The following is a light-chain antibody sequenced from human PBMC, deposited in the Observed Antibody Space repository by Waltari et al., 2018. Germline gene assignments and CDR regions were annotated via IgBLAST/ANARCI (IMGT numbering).Light chain of an antibody. CDR2: KDI. Sequence: SYEQTPPPSVSVSPGQPARIPCSADPLANQSASWFQQTAGRAPILVIYKDIETPSGVSERFSGSSSGTTVTLTINGVQAEDEADYYCQSTDRSGDSWVFAGGTKLTVL. CDR1: PLANQS. CDR3: QSTDRSGDSWV. V-gene: IGLV3-25*03. J-gene: IGLJ3*02.